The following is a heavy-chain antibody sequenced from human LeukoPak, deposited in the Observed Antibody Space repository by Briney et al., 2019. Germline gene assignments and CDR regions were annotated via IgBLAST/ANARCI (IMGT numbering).Heavy chain of an antibody. V-gene: IGHV3-23*01. D-gene: IGHD3-10*01. CDR3: AKDMVRGVTPLNWFDP. CDR2: ISGSGGST. Sequence: GGSLRLSCAASGFTFISYAMSWVRQAPGKGLEWVSAISGSGGSTYYADSVKGRFTISRDNSKNTLYLQMNSLRAEDTAVYYCAKDMVRGVTPLNWFDPWGQGTLVTVSS. J-gene: IGHJ5*02. CDR1: GFTFISYA.